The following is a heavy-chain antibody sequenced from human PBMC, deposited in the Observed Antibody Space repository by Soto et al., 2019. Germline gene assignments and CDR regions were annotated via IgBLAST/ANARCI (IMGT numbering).Heavy chain of an antibody. V-gene: IGHV3-15*01. J-gene: IGHJ4*02. D-gene: IGHD2-15*01. CDR2: IKSKADGGTT. CDR3: TKVLGYCSGGNCFTFDY. Sequence: PGGSLRLSCAASGFPFSKAWMSWVRQVPGKGLEWVGRIKSKADGGTTDYAAPVKGRFTISSDDSSNTLYLQMNSLKTEDTAVYYCTKVLGYCSGGNCFTFDYWGQGAVVTV. CDR1: GFPFSKAW.